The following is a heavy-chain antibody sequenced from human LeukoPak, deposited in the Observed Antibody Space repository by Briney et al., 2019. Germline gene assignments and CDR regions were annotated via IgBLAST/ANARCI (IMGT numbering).Heavy chain of an antibody. CDR1: GFTFSSYA. D-gene: IGHD3-10*01. CDR2: ISGSGGST. J-gene: IGHJ4*02. V-gene: IGHV3-23*01. Sequence: GGSLRLSCAASGFTFSSYAMSWVRQAPGKGREWVSAISGSGGSTYYADSVKGRFTMSRDNSKNTLYLQINSLRAEDPAVYYCAKDWAGLRGGVYWGQGTLVTVSS. CDR3: AKDWAGLRGGVY.